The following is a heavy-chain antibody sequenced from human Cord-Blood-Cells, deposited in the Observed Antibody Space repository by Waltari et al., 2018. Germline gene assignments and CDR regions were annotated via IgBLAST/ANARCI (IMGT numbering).Heavy chain of an antibody. V-gene: IGHV1-24*01. CDR1: GYTLTELS. CDR3: ATDLLLKLRYFDRGATGARG. Sequence: QVQLVQSGAEVKKPGASVKVSCKVSGYTLTELSMHWVRQAPGKGLEWMGGFDPEDGETIYAQKFQGRVTMTEDTSTDTAYMELSSLRSEDTAVYYCATDLLLKLRYFDRGATGARGWGQGTLVTVSS. CDR2: FDPEDGET. J-gene: IGHJ4*02. D-gene: IGHD3-9*01.